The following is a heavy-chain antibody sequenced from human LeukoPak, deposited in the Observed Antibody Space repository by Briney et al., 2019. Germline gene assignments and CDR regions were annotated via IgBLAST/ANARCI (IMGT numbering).Heavy chain of an antibody. V-gene: IGHV3-74*01. D-gene: IGHD3-16*01. CDR2: LASDETNK. Sequence: GGSLRLSCAASGFSFSNYAMNWVRQAPGKGLMWVSRLASDETNKIYADSVKGRFTISRDNAKNTLYLQMNSLRVEDTGIYYCARDAGWGRLDSWGQGALVTVSS. CDR3: ARDAGWGRLDS. CDR1: GFSFSNYA. J-gene: IGHJ4*02.